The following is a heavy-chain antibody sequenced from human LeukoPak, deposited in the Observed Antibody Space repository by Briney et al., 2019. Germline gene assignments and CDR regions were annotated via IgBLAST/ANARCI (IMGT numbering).Heavy chain of an antibody. J-gene: IGHJ3*01. V-gene: IGHV3-66*01. Sequence: GGSLRLSCAASGFTVSSHYMSWVRQAPGKGLEWVSIILYYADSVKGRFTISRDTSNNSLYLQMNSLTADDTAVYYCARGVRGWYDGAYDVWGQGTMVAVSS. D-gene: IGHD6-19*01. CDR2: IL. CDR1: GFTVSSHY. CDR3: ARGVRGWYDGAYDV.